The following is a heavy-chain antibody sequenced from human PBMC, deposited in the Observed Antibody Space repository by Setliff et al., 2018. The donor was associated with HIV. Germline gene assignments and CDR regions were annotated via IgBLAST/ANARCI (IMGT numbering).Heavy chain of an antibody. CDR1: GGSISNSSHY. J-gene: IGHJ4*02. D-gene: IGHD3-3*01. CDR3: ARRWKSSQYYDFWSPRSSYFDF. V-gene: IGHV4-39*01. Sequence: SETLSLTCTVSGGSISNSSHYWDWIRQPPGKGLEWIGTINYSGNTYDNPSLKSRVTISVDTPKKQFSLKLSSVSAADTAVYYCARRWKSSQYYDFWSPRSSYFDFWGQGMQVTVSS. CDR2: INYSGNT.